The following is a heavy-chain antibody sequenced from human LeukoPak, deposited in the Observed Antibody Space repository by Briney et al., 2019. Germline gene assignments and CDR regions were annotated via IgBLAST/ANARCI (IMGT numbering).Heavy chain of an antibody. CDR3: TRENSNTGYDLYFDY. D-gene: IGHD5-12*01. CDR1: GFTFSGSS. J-gene: IGHJ4*02. CDR2: IRSKSNSYAT. V-gene: IGHV3-73*01. Sequence: GGSLRLSCAASGFTFSGSSMHWVRQASGKGLEWVGRIRSKSNSYATTYAASVKGRFTISRDDSKNTAYLQMNSLNTEDTAVYYCTRENSNTGYDLYFDYWGQGTLVTVSS.